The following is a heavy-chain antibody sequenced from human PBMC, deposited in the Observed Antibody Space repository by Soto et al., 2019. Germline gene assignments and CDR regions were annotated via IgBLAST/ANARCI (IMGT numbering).Heavy chain of an antibody. Sequence: QVQLVESGGGVVQPGRSLRVSCAASGFTFSNYAMHWVHQAPGKGLEWVAVVSYDGSKQFYADSVESRFTISSDSSKSTLYLHMDNLREEDTAVYYWARDRVYYYDNSGYYNFDYWCPGTLVTVSS. CDR3: ARDRVYYYDNSGYYNFDY. CDR1: GFTFSNYA. J-gene: IGHJ4*02. CDR2: VSYDGSKQ. V-gene: IGHV3-30-3*01. D-gene: IGHD3-22*01.